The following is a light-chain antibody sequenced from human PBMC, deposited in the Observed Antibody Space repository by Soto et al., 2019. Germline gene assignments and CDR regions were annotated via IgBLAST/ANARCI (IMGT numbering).Light chain of an antibody. J-gene: IGKJ1*01. Sequence: EIVFTQSPATLSLSPGGRATLSCRASQSISTFLAWFQQKPGQAPRLLIYDTSNRATGIPARFSGSGSGTDFTLTISSLEPEDFAVYYCQQRSNWPRTFGQGTKVAIK. CDR1: QSISTF. CDR3: QQRSNWPRT. V-gene: IGKV3-11*01. CDR2: DTS.